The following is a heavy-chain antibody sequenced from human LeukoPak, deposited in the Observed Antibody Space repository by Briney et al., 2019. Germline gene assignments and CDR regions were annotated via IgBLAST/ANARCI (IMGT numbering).Heavy chain of an antibody. Sequence: PGGSLRLSCAASGFTFDDYAMHWVRQAPGKGLEWVSGISWNSGSIGYADSVKGRFTISRDNAKNSLYLQMNSLRAEDTALYYCAKDKGRWLVRSYFDYWGQGTLVTVSS. J-gene: IGHJ4*02. CDR3: AKDKGRWLVRSYFDY. D-gene: IGHD6-19*01. CDR1: GFTFDDYA. V-gene: IGHV3-9*01. CDR2: ISWNSGSI.